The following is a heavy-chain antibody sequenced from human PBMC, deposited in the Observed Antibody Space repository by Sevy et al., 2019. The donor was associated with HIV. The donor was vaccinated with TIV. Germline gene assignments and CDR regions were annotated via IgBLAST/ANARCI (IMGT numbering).Heavy chain of an antibody. Sequence: GGSLRLSCAASGFTFSSYAMSWVRQGPGKGLESVSTISDSGGRIYYTDSVKGRFTISRDNSKNTLYLQMDILRAEDTAIYYCAKDGGYDALTEGDWFDPWGQGTLVTVSS. J-gene: IGHJ5*02. V-gene: IGHV3-23*01. CDR1: GFTFSSYA. D-gene: IGHD3-16*01. CDR3: AKDGGYDALTEGDWFDP. CDR2: ISDSGGRI.